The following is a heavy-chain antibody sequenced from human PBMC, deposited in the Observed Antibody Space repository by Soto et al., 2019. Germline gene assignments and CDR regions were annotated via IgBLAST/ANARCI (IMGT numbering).Heavy chain of an antibody. Sequence: EVQLLESGGGLVQPGGSLRLSCAASGFTFSSYAMNWVRQAPGKGLEWVSAISGSGGSTYYADSVKGRFTISRDNSKNAVYVQMNSVRCEDAGVYYCDCCLVPAAIEHFLRWFDRWGQGTQVTVSS. J-gene: IGHJ5*01. CDR1: GFTFSSYA. V-gene: IGHV3-23*01. D-gene: IGHD2-2*02. CDR3: DCCLVPAAIEHFLRWFDR. CDR2: ISGSGGST.